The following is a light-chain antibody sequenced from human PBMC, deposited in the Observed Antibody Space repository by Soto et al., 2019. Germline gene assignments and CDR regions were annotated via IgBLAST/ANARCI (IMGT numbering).Light chain of an antibody. V-gene: IGKV3-20*01. CDR1: QSVSSNY. J-gene: IGKJ1*01. CDR2: VAS. Sequence: EIVLTQSPGTLSLSPGERATLSCRASQSVSSNYLAWYQQKPGQAPRLLFYVASSRATGIPDRFSGSGSGTDFTLTISRLEPEDFAVYYCQQYGSSPRTFGQGTKVEIK. CDR3: QQYGSSPRT.